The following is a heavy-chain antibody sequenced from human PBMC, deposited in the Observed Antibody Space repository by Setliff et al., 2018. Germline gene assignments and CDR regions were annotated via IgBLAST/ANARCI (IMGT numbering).Heavy chain of an antibody. CDR2: INPSGGST. CDR1: GYIFTSYY. J-gene: IGHJ6*02. CDR3: ARERAYYYGSGSYYYHPGMDV. D-gene: IGHD3-10*01. Sequence: SVKVSCKASGYIFTSYYMHWVRQAPGQGLEWMGIINPSGGSTSYAQKFQGRVTMTRDTSTSTVYMKLSSLRSEDTAVYYCARERAYYYGSGSYYYHPGMDVWGQGTTVTVSS. V-gene: IGHV1-46*01.